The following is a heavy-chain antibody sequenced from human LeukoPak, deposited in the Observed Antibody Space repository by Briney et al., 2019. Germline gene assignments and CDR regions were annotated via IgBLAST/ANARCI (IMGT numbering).Heavy chain of an antibody. CDR2: IYYSGST. J-gene: IGHJ4*02. CDR1: GGSISSSSYY. Sequence: PSETLSLTCTVSGGSISSSSYYWGWIRQPPGTGLEWIGSIYYSGSTYYNPSLKSRVTISVDTSKNQFSLKLSSVTAADTAVYYCARDDFGDILTGYYCQFDYWGQGTLVTVSS. V-gene: IGHV4-39*07. CDR3: ARDDFGDILTGYYCQFDY. D-gene: IGHD3-9*01.